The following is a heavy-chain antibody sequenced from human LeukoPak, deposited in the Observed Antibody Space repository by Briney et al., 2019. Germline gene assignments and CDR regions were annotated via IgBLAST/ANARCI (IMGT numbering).Heavy chain of an antibody. CDR1: GDSISRSNYY. Sequence: SQTLSLTCSVSGDSISRSNYYWSWIREHPGKDLEWIGYINYSGTTSYNPSLTSRVSISVDTSKNQFSLKLRSVTAADTAVYYCAREYYDILTRFDPWGQGTLVTVSS. D-gene: IGHD3-9*01. J-gene: IGHJ5*02. CDR3: AREYYDILTRFDP. CDR2: INYSGTT. V-gene: IGHV4-31*03.